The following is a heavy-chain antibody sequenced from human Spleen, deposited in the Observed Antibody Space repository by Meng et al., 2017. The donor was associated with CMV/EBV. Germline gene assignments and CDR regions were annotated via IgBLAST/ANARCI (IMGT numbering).Heavy chain of an antibody. D-gene: IGHD6-19*01. J-gene: IGHJ5*02. Sequence: FTYRCYGMHWVRQAPGKGLEWVAVIWYDGSNKYYADSVKGRFTISRDNSKNTLYLQMNSLRAEDTAVYYCARDFHVLAVTGTRWFDPWGHGTLVTVSS. CDR2: IWYDGSNK. CDR3: ARDFHVLAVTGTRWFDP. V-gene: IGHV3-33*01. CDR1: FTYRCYG.